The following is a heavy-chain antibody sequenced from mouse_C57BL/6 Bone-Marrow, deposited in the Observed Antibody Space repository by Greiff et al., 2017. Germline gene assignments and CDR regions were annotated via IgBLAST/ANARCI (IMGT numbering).Heavy chain of an antibody. CDR2: ISNGGGST. Sequence: DVMLLQSGAGLVQPGASLKLSWAASGFTFSDYHMYWVRPTPEKRLEWVAYISNGGGSTYYPDTVKGRFTISRDNAKNTLYLQMSRLKSEDTAMYYCARHEDCCFDDWGQGTTLTVSS. CDR1: GFTFSDYH. J-gene: IGHJ2*01. V-gene: IGHV5-12*01. CDR3: ARHEDCCFDD.